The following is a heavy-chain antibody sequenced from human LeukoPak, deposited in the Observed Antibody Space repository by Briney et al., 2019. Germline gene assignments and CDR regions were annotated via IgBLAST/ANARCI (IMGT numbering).Heavy chain of an antibody. CDR3: ARFGFGVAATGTAYYYGMDV. CDR1: GGTFSSYA. D-gene: IGHD2-15*01. Sequence: VASVTVSCTASGGTFSSYAISWVRQAPGQGLEWMGGIIPIFGTANYAQKFQGRVTITADESTSTAYMELSSLRSEDTAVYYCARFGFGVAATGTAYYYGMDVWGQGTTVTVSS. J-gene: IGHJ6*02. V-gene: IGHV1-69*13. CDR2: IIPIFGTA.